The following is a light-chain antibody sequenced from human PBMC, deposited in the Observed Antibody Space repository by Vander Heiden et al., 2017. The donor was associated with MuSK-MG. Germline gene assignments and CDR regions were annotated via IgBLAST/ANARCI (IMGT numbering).Light chain of an antibody. CDR1: KGVSTS. CDR3: QQYYSTPPT. V-gene: IGKV1-NL1*01. CDR2: AAS. J-gene: IGKJ1*01. Sequence: DIQMTQPPSSLSASVGDRVTITCRASKGVSTSLAWYQQKPGKAPKLLLYAASTLESGVPSRCRGSGSGTDYTLTISSLQPEDSATYFCQQYYSTPPTFGQGTKVEIK.